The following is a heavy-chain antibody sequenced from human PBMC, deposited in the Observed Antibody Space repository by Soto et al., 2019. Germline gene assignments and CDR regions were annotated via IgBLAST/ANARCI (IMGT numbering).Heavy chain of an antibody. V-gene: IGHV3-30*18. Sequence: GGSLRLSCAASGFTFSSYGMHWVRQAPGKGLEWVAVISYDGSNKYYADTVKGRFTISRDNSKNTLYLQMNSLRAEDTAVYYCAKDLVSGGSCTDYWGQGTLVTVSS. CDR3: AKDLVSGGSCTDY. D-gene: IGHD2-15*01. J-gene: IGHJ4*02. CDR2: ISYDGSNK. CDR1: GFTFSSYG.